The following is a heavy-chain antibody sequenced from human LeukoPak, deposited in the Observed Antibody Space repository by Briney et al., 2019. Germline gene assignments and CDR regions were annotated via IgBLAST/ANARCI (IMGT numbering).Heavy chain of an antibody. V-gene: IGHV3-64*01. Sequence: VQPGGSLRLSCVASGFIFSNFVMHWVRQAPGKGLEYVSAITSHGGSTYYANSVKGRFAVSRDNSKSTLFLQMRSLRAEDMAVYYCATFGERFSYWGQGTLVTVSS. CDR2: ITSHGGST. J-gene: IGHJ4*02. CDR3: ATFGERFSY. D-gene: IGHD3-16*01. CDR1: GFIFSNFV.